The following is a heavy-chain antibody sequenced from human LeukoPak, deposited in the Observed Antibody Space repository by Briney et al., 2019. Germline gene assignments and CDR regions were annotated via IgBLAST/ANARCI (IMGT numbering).Heavy chain of an antibody. D-gene: IGHD5-12*01. CDR2: IYYSGIT. CDR3: AREWRGGYSY. Sequence: SETLSLTCTVSGGSISSISYYWGCIRQPPGKGLEWIGSIYYSGITFYNPSLKSRVTISVDTSKNQFSLKLSSVTAADTAMYYCAREWRGGYSYWGQGTLVTVSS. CDR1: GGSISSISYY. J-gene: IGHJ4*02. V-gene: IGHV4-39*07.